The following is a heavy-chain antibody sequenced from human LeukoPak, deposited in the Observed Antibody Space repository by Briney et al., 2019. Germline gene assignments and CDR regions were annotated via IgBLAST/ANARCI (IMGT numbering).Heavy chain of an antibody. V-gene: IGHV1-8*01. D-gene: IGHD3-16*01. CDR2: MNPNSGNT. CDR1: GYTFTSYD. CDR3: ARVSGLAQPPLGY. J-gene: IGHJ4*02. Sequence: ASVKVSCKASGYTFTSYDINWVRQATGPGLGWRGWMNPNSGNTGYAQKFQARVTMTRNTSISTAYMELSSLRSEDTAVYYCARVSGLAQPPLGYWGQGTLVTVSS.